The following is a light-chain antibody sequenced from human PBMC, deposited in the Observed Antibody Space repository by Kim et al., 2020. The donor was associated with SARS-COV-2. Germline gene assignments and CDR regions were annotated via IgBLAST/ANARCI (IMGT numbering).Light chain of an antibody. CDR3: NSSDSSGNPWV. CDR1: SSRYYY. CDR2: GNN. V-gene: IGLV3-19*01. J-gene: IGLJ3*02. Sequence: HTVTITGEGHSSRYYYGSWYQQRPGPALVLVINGNNPRPSGIPDRFSGSSSGNTASLTITGAQAEDEDDCYSNSSDSSGNPWVFGGGTKLTVL.